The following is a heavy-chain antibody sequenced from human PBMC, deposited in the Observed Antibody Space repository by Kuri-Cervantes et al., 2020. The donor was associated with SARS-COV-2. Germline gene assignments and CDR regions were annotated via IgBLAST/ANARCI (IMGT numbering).Heavy chain of an antibody. CDR1: GFTFSGHW. CDR3: VRDGDHWNFDY. J-gene: IGHJ4*02. CDR2: INPDGSYT. V-gene: IGHV3-74*01. Sequence: AGSLSLSCAVSGFTFSGHWIHWIRHAPGKGLVWVSRINPDGSYTNNADPVKGRFTLFRDNAKNMLFLLMNSLRAEDTAVYYCVRDGDHWNFDYWGQGTLVTVSS. D-gene: IGHD1-1*01.